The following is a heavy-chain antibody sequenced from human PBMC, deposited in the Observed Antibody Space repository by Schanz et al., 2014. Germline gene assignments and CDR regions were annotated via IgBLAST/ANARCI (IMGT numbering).Heavy chain of an antibody. V-gene: IGHV3-30*19. Sequence: QVQLVESGGGVVQPGRSLRLSCAASGFIFSSYGLHWVRQAPGKGLEWVAVISYDGSNKYYADSVKGRFTISRDNSKNTLYLQMNTLRAEDTAVYYCARDRGYCSGGSCLPFDYWGQGTLVTVSS. J-gene: IGHJ4*02. CDR1: GFIFSSYG. CDR3: ARDRGYCSGGSCLPFDY. D-gene: IGHD2-15*01. CDR2: ISYDGSNK.